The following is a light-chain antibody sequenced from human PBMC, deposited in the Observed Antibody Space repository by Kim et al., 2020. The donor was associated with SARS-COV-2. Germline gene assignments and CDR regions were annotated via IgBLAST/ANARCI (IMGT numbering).Light chain of an antibody. Sequence: QSGTISCTGTSSDVGSYNRVSWYQQPPGTAPKLMIYEVSNRPSGVPDRFSGSKSGNTASLTISGLQAEDAADYYCSSYTSSSTWVFGGGTQLTVL. J-gene: IGLJ3*02. CDR3: SSYTSSSTWV. CDR2: EVS. CDR1: SSDVGSYNR. V-gene: IGLV2-18*02.